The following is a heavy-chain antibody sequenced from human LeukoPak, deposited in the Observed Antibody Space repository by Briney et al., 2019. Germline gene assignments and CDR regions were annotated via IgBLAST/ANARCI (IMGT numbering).Heavy chain of an antibody. Sequence: GGSLRLSCAASGFTFSSYSMNWVRQAPGKGLEWVSYISSSSSTIYYADSVKGRFTISRDNAKNSLYLQMNSLRAEDTAVYYCARDSRYDFWSGYYGLDYWGQGTLVTVSS. V-gene: IGHV3-48*01. CDR1: GFTFSSYS. CDR2: ISSSSSTI. CDR3: ARDSRYDFWSGYYGLDY. D-gene: IGHD3-3*01. J-gene: IGHJ4*02.